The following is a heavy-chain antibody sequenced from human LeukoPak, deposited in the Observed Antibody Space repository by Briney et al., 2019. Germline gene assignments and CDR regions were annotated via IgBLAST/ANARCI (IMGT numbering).Heavy chain of an antibody. CDR1: GGTFSSYA. J-gene: IGHJ4*02. V-gene: IGHV1-69*05. CDR3: ARDSLQPTAMVTEADY. CDR2: IIPIFGTA. D-gene: IGHD5-18*01. Sequence: ASVKVSCKASGGTFSSYAIIWVRQAPGQGLEWMGRIIPIFGTANYAQKFQGRVTITTDESTGTAYMELSSLRSEDTAVYYCARDSLQPTAMVTEADYWGQGTLVTVSS.